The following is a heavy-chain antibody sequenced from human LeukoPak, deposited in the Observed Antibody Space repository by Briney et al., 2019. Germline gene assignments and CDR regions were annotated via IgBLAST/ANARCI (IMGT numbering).Heavy chain of an antibody. J-gene: IGHJ3*01. CDR3: ARDRGFAYDLDAFNV. CDR1: GFTLSDYY. V-gene: IGHV3-11*01. D-gene: IGHD3-22*01. Sequence: GGSLRLSCAASGFTLSDYYMTWIRQAPGKGLEWVSYISGNGRIIYDADSVKGRFTISRDNTKNSLSLQMHSLRAEDTAVYYCARDRGFAYDLDAFNVWGQGTMVTVSS. CDR2: ISGNGRII.